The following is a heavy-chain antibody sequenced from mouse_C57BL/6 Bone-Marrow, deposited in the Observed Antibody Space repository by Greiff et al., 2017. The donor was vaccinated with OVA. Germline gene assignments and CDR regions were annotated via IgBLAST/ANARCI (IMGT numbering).Heavy chain of an antibody. CDR2: IYPRSGNT. CDR3: ARESNYASY. CDR1: GYTFTSYG. D-gene: IGHD2-5*01. V-gene: IGHV1-81*01. J-gene: IGHJ2*01. Sequence: VHLVESGAELARPGASVKLSCKASGYTFTSYGISWVKQRTGQGLEWIGEIYPRSGNTYYNEKFKGKATLTADKSSSTAYMELRSLTSEDSAVYFCARESNYASYWGQGTTLTVSS.